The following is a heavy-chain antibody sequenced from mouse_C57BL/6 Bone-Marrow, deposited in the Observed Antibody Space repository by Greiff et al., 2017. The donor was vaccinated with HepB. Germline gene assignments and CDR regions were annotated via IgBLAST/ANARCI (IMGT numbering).Heavy chain of an antibody. CDR2: IYPRSGNT. CDR3: LTPDTTVGDFDY. D-gene: IGHD1-1*01. J-gene: IGHJ2*01. CDR1: GYTFTSHG. Sequence: QVQLQQSGAELARPGASVKLSCKASGYTFTSHGISWVKQRTGQGLEWIGEIYPRSGNTYYNEKFKGKATLTADKSSSTAYMELRSLTSEDSAVYFCLTPDTTVGDFDYWGQGTTLTVSS. V-gene: IGHV1-81*01.